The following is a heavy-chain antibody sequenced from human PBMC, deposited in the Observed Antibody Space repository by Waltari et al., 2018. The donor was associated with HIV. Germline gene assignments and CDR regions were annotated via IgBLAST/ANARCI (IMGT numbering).Heavy chain of an antibody. J-gene: IGHJ5*02. D-gene: IGHD6-19*01. CDR2: INSDGTTT. CDR3: ARDQSYSSGFSWFDP. CDR1: GLIFSSYW. Sequence: EVQLVESGGGLVQPGGSLRLSCAASGLIFSSYWMHWVRQGPGKGLVWVSRINSDGTTTTYADSVKGRFTISRDNAKNTLYLEMNSLRAEDTAVYYCARDQSYSSGFSWFDPWGQGTLVNVSS. V-gene: IGHV3-74*01.